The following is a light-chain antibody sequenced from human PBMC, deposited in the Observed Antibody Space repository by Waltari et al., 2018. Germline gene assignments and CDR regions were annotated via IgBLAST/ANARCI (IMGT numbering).Light chain of an antibody. CDR2: DAS. J-gene: IGKJ1*01. Sequence: EIVLTQSPGTLSLSPGERAIISCRASQSVGRSLSWYQQKNGQAPRLLIYDASTRATGIPDRFSGGGSGTDFSLTISRLEPEDFAVYYCQMYVRLPATFGQGTKVEI. CDR3: QMYVRLPAT. CDR1: QSVGRS. V-gene: IGKV3-20*01.